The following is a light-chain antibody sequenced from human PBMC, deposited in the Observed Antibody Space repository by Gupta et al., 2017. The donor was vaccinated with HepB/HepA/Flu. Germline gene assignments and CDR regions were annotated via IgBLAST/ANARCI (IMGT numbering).Light chain of an antibody. Sequence: DIQMTQSPSTLSASVGDRVTITCRASQSISSWLAWYQQKPGKAPKVLIYKASSLESGVPSRFSGSGSGTEFTLTISSLQPDDFATYYCQQDNSYSGSFGQGTXVEIK. V-gene: IGKV1-5*03. CDR1: QSISSW. CDR2: KAS. CDR3: QQDNSYSGS. J-gene: IGKJ1*01.